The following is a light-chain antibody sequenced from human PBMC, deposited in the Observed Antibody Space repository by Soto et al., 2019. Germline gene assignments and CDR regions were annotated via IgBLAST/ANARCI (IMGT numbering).Light chain of an antibody. CDR3: TSYGGSNNFWV. CDR1: SNDVGGHNY. Sequence: QSVLTQPPSASGSPGQSVTISCTGTSNDVGGHNYVSWYQQLPGKAPKLMIYAVSQRPSGVPDRFSGSKSGNTASLTVSGLQAEDEADYYCTSYGGSNNFWVFGGGTKLTVL. V-gene: IGLV2-8*01. J-gene: IGLJ3*02. CDR2: AVS.